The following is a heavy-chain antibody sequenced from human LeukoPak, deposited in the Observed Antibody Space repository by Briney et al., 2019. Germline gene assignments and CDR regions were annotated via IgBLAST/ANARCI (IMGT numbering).Heavy chain of an antibody. CDR3: AKGPFYYDSSGLY. V-gene: IGHV3-23*01. J-gene: IGHJ4*02. D-gene: IGHD3-22*01. Sequence: GGSLRLSCAASGFTFSNYAMSWVRQAPGKGLEWVSGISGSGGSTYYADSVKGRVTISRDNSKNTLYLQMNRLRAEDTAVYYCAKGPFYYDSSGLYWGQGTLVTVSS. CDR2: ISGSGGST. CDR1: GFTFSNYA.